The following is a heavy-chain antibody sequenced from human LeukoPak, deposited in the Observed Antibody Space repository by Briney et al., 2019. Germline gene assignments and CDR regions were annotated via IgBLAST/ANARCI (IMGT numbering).Heavy chain of an antibody. J-gene: IGHJ5*02. D-gene: IGHD3-16*02. V-gene: IGHV3-7*01. CDR2: IKQDGSEK. CDR1: GFTFSSYW. CDR3: ARDDDYVSGSYRS. Sequence: PGGSLRLSCAASGFTFSSYWMSWVRQAPGKGLEWVANIKQDGSEKYYVDSVKGRFTISRDNAKNSLYLQMNSLRAEDTAVYYCARDDDYVSGSYRSWGQGTLVTVSS.